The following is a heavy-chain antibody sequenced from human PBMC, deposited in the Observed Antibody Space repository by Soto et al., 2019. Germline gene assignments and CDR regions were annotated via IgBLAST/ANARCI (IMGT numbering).Heavy chain of an antibody. Sequence: ASLKVSCKASGYTFTGYYMHWVLQAPGQGLEWMGWINPNSGGTNYAQKFQGWVTMTRDTSISTAYMELSRLRSDDTAVYYCARSYYDFWSGYYDGMDVWGQGTTVTVYS. CDR2: INPNSGGT. CDR3: ARSYYDFWSGYYDGMDV. J-gene: IGHJ6*02. D-gene: IGHD3-3*01. V-gene: IGHV1-2*04. CDR1: GYTFTGYY.